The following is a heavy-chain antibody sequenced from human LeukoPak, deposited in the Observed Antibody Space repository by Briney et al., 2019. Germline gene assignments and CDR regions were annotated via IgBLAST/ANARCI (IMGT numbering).Heavy chain of an antibody. CDR3: AREASEAEYYFDY. V-gene: IGHV3-23*01. CDR1: GFTFSSYG. D-gene: IGHD2-15*01. CDR2: ISPSGGGT. J-gene: IGHJ4*02. Sequence: GGSLRLSCAASGFTFSSYGMNWVRQAPGKGLEWISGISPSGGGTYYADFVKGRFTISRDNAKNSLYLQMNSLRAEDTAVYYCAREASEAEYYFDYWGQGTLVTVSS.